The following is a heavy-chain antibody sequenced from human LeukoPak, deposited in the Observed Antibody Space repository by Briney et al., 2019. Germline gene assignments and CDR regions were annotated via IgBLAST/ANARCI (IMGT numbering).Heavy chain of an antibody. Sequence: ASVKVSCKASGCTFTGYYMHWVRQAPGQGLEWMGWINPNSGGANYAQKFQGRVTMTRDTSISTAYMELSSLRSEDTAVYYCASSYYDILTGYYKWFDPWGQGTLVTVSS. D-gene: IGHD3-9*01. CDR1: GCTFTGYY. J-gene: IGHJ5*02. CDR3: ASSYYDILTGYYKWFDP. V-gene: IGHV1-2*02. CDR2: INPNSGGA.